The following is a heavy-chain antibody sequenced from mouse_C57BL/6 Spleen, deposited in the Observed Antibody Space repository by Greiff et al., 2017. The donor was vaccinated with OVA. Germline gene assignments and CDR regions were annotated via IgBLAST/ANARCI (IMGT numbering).Heavy chain of an antibody. CDR2: IYPGGGYT. D-gene: IGHD3-3*01. CDR1: GYTFTNYW. V-gene: IGHV1-63*01. J-gene: IGHJ2*01. Sequence: VKLMESGAELVRPGTSVKMSCKASGYTFTNYWIGWAKQRPGHGLEWIGDIYPGGGYTNYNEKFKGKATLTADKSSSTAYMQFSSLTSEDSAIYYCARGGTDYFDYWGQGTTLTVSS. CDR3: ARGGTDYFDY.